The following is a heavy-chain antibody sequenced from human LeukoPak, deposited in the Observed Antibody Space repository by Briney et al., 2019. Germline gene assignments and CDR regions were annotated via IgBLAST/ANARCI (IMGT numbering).Heavy chain of an antibody. D-gene: IGHD3-3*01. Sequence: ASLKLSCKASGYTFTSYYMHWVRQAPGQGLEWMGIINPSGGSTSYAQKFQGRVTMTRDTSTSTVYMELSSLRSEDTAVYYCARTGGVATPFDYWGQGTLVTVSS. CDR1: GYTFTSYY. V-gene: IGHV1-46*01. CDR3: ARTGGVATPFDY. J-gene: IGHJ4*02. CDR2: INPSGGST.